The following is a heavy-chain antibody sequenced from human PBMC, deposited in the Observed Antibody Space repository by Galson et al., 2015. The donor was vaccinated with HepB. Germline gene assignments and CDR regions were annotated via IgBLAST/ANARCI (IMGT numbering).Heavy chain of an antibody. CDR1: GFPFSSYG. V-gene: IGHV3-33*01. Sequence: LRLSCAASGFPFSSYGMHWVRPAPGKGLEWVAAIWYDGSNRYHADSVKGRFTISRDNSKNTLYLQMSSLRAEDTALYSCARDLSGSGGAFDFWGQGTMVIVPS. CDR2: IWYDGSNR. D-gene: IGHD2-15*01. J-gene: IGHJ3*01. CDR3: ARDLSGSGGAFDF.